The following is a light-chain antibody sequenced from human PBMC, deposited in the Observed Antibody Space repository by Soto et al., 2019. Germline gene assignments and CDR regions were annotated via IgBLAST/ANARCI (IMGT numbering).Light chain of an antibody. Sequence: DIQMTQSPSTLSASVGDRVTITCRASQSINSWLAWYQQKPGKAPKLLIYKASSLESGVPTRFSGSGSGTEITLTISSLQPDDFATYYCQQYNSYSPYTFGQGTKLEIK. J-gene: IGKJ2*01. CDR1: QSINSW. CDR2: KAS. V-gene: IGKV1-5*03. CDR3: QQYNSYSPYT.